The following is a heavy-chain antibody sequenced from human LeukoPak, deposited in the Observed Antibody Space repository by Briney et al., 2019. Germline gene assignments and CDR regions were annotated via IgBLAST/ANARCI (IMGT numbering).Heavy chain of an antibody. CDR3: AREGGFYRPLDY. V-gene: IGHV4-4*02. J-gene: IGHJ4*02. Sequence: SETLSLTCGVSGGSVISTNWWTWVRQPPGKGLEWIGEVHLDGRTNYSPSLESRLTISVDLSENHVSLKLTSVTAADTAVYYCAREGGFYRPLDYSGQGTLVTVSS. CDR1: GGSVISTNW. CDR2: VHLDGRT. D-gene: IGHD3-3*01.